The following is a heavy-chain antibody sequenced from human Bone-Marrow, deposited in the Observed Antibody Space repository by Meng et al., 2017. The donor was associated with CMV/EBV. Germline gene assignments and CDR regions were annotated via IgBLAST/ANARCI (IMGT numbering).Heavy chain of an antibody. CDR1: GFTFSSYS. CDR2: ISSSSSYI. J-gene: IGHJ4*02. D-gene: IGHD2-21*01. V-gene: IGHV3-21*01. Sequence: GESLKISCAASGFTFSSYSMNWVRQAPGKGLEWVSSISSSSSYIYYADSVKGRFTISRDNAKNSLYLQMNSLRAEDTAVYYCARETLAYCGGECYSLDYWGQGTLVTVSS. CDR3: ARETLAYCGGECYSLDY.